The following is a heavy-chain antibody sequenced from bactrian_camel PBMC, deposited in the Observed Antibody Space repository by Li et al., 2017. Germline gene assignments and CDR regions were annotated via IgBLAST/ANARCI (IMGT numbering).Heavy chain of an antibody. V-gene: IGHV3S20*01. CDR2: IYTGGEST. J-gene: IGHJ4*01. CDR1: GFTFSNYY. D-gene: IGHD7*01. CDR3: AADPNWSFDPNS. Sequence: HVQLVESGGGLVQPGGSLRLSCAASGFTFSNYYMSWVRQAPGKGLEWVCSIYTGGESTWYADSVMGRFTISKDNAKNTLYLQINSLKPEDTAVYYCAADPNWSFDPNSWGQGTQVTVS.